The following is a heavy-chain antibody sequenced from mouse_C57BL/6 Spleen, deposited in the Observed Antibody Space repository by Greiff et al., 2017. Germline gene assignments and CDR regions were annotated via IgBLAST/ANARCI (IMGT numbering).Heavy chain of an antibody. CDR1: GFNIKDYY. D-gene: IGHD3-3*01. Sequence: EVQLQESGAELVKPGASVRLSCTPSGFNIKDYYMHGWKQRTEKGWGWIGRIDPEDGETKYAPKFQGKATITADTSSNTAYLQLSSLTSEDTAVYYCARGGDFYYFDYWGQGTTLTVSS. CDR3: ARGGDFYYFDY. J-gene: IGHJ2*01. V-gene: IGHV14-2*01. CDR2: IDPEDGET.